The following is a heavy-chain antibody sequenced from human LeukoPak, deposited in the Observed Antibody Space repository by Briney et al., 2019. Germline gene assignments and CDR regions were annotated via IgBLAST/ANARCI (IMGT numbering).Heavy chain of an antibody. J-gene: IGHJ4*02. Sequence: ASVKVSCKASGYTFTSYDINWVRQATGQGLEWMGWMNPNSANADYAQKFQGRVTITRNTSISTAYMELSSLRFEDTAVYYCARRRVGTHFDYWGQGTLVTVSS. V-gene: IGHV1-8*03. CDR2: MNPNSANA. CDR3: ARRRVGTHFDY. CDR1: GYTFTSYD. D-gene: IGHD1-14*01.